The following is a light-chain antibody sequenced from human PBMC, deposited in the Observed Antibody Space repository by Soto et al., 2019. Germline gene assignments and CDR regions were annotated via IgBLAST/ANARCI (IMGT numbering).Light chain of an antibody. J-gene: IGKJ5*01. CDR1: QSVTTR. CDR2: GAS. V-gene: IGKV3-20*01. Sequence: EIVLTQSPATLSLSPGERVTLSCRASQSVTTRLAWYQHKPGPAPTLLMSGASSRASGVPVRFSGSGSGTDFTLTISRLEPEDFALYYCQQYGGSPITFGLGTRLEIK. CDR3: QQYGGSPIT.